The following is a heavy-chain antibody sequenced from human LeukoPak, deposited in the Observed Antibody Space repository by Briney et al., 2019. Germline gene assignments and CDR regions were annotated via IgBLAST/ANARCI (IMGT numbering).Heavy chain of an antibody. CDR2: IYYSGST. CDR3: ARDYERWLQLGLIRYFDL. D-gene: IGHD5-24*01. V-gene: IGHV4-39*07. J-gene: IGHJ2*01. Sequence: SETLSLTCTVSGGSISSSSYYWGWIRQPPGKGLEWIGSIYYSGSTYYNPSLKSRVTISVDTSKNQFSLKLSSVTAADTAVYYCARDYERWLQLGLIRYFDLWGRGTLVTVSS. CDR1: GGSISSSSYY.